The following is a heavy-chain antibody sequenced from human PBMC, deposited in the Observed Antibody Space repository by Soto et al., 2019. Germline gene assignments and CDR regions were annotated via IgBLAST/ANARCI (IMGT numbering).Heavy chain of an antibody. V-gene: IGHV1-2*02. CDR1: GYTFTGYY. CDR3: AREFVAAGTVPYYYYGMDV. CDR2: INPNSGGT. Sequence: GASVKVSFKASGYTFTGYYMHWLRQAPGQGLEWMGWINPNSGGTNYAQKFQGRVTMTRDTSISTAYMELSRLRSDDTAVYYCAREFVAAGTVPYYYYGMDVWGQGTTVTVSS. J-gene: IGHJ6*02. D-gene: IGHD6-13*01.